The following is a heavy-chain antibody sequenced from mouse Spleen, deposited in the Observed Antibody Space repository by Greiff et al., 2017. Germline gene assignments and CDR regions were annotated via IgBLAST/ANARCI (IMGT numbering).Heavy chain of an antibody. CDR1: GFSLTSYG. CDR3: ARHEEATDWYFDV. D-gene: IGHD3-2*02. CDR2: IWSDGST. V-gene: IGHV2-6-1*01. Sequence: QVQLKETGPGLVAPSQSLSITCTVSGFSLTSYGVHWVRQPPGKGLEWLVVIWSDGSTNYNSALKSRLSISKDNSKSQVFLKMNSLQTDDTAMYYCARHEEATDWYFDVWGAGTTVTVSS. J-gene: IGHJ1*01.